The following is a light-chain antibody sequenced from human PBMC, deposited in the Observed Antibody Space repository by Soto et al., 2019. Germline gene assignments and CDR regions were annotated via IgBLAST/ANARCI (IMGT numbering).Light chain of an antibody. V-gene: IGKV1-5*03. CDR3: QQYNSYAWT. Sequence: DIQMTQSPSTLSASVGDRVTITCRASQSISSWLAWYQQKPGKAPKHLIYKASSLESGVQSRFSGSGSGTEFTLTISSLQPDDFATYDCQQYNSYAWTFGQGTKVEIK. CDR1: QSISSW. J-gene: IGKJ1*01. CDR2: KAS.